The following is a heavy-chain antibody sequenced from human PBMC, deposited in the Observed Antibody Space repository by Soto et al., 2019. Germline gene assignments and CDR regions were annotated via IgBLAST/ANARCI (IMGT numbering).Heavy chain of an antibody. Sequence: EVQLLESGGGLVQPGGSLRLSCAASGFTFSSYAMSWVRQAPGKGLEWVSAISGSGGSTYYADSVKGRFTISRDNSKNTLYLQMNSLRAEDTAVYYCAKANYDHVWGSYRVSFDYWGQGTLVTVSS. J-gene: IGHJ4*02. D-gene: IGHD3-16*02. CDR3: AKANYDHVWGSYRVSFDY. CDR2: ISGSGGST. V-gene: IGHV3-23*01. CDR1: GFTFSSYA.